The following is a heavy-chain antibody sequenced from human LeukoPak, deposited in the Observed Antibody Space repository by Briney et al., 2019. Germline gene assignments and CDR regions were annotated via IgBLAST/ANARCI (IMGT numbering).Heavy chain of an antibody. Sequence: GGSPRLSCAASGFTFSSYAMSWVRQAPGKGLEWVSAISGSGGSTYYADSVKGRLTISRDNSKNTLYLQMNSLRAEDTAVYYCAKRYYDILTGYFDYWGQGTLVTVSS. J-gene: IGHJ4*02. V-gene: IGHV3-23*01. CDR1: GFTFSSYA. D-gene: IGHD3-9*01. CDR3: AKRYYDILTGYFDY. CDR2: ISGSGGST.